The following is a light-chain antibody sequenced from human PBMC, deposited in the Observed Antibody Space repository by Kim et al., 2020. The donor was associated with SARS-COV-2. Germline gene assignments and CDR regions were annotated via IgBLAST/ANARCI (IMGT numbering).Light chain of an antibody. V-gene: IGKV1-27*01. CDR1: QDISGY. J-gene: IGKJ2*01. CDR2: RAS. CDR3: QKSESVRYT. Sequence: GDRVTITCRTSQDISGYLAWYQQKTGKVPRLLICRASTLESGVPSRVSGSGSGTEFTLTISGLQPEGVASYYCQKSESVRYTFGEGSTP.